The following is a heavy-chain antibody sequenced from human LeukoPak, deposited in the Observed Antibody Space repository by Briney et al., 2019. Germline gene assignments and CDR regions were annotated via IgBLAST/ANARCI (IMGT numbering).Heavy chain of an antibody. CDR3: ARETNYYFDY. V-gene: IGHV3-48*03. Sequence: PGGSLRLSCAASGFPFSSFEMNWARQAPGKGLEWVLYISSSGHTIYYADSVKGRFTISRDNAKTSLLLQMNGLRAEDTAVYYCARETNYYFDYWGQGTLVTVSS. D-gene: IGHD1/OR15-1a*01. CDR2: ISSSGHTI. CDR1: GFPFSSFE. J-gene: IGHJ4*02.